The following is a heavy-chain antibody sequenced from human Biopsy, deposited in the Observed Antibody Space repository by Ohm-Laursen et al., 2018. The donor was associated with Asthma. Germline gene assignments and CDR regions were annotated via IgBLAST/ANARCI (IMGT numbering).Heavy chain of an antibody. CDR3: ARWGSFGFDY. J-gene: IGHJ4*02. V-gene: IGHV4-31*03. CDR1: GGSISRGGYY. CDR2: IYYSGST. Sequence: TLSLTCTVSGGSISRGGYYWSWIRQPPGKGLEWIGYIYYSGSTYYNPSLKSRVTISVDTSKNQFSLNLSSVTAADTAVYYCARWGSFGFDYWGQGTLVTVSS. D-gene: IGHD7-27*01.